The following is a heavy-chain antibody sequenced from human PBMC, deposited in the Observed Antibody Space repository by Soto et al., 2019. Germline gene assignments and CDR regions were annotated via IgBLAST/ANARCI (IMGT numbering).Heavy chain of an antibody. CDR2: ISHDGINK. CDR3: ARAMDSSDYVVRWFDP. D-gene: IGHD6-19*01. CDR1: GFRFSSYA. V-gene: IGHV3-30-3*01. Sequence: QVRLVESGGGVVQPGRSLRLSCTASGFRFSSYAMYWFRQPPGKGLEWVAVISHDGINKHYADSVKGRVTVSRDNSNHSLELQLNSLRGGDTATYYCARAMDSSDYVVRWFDPWGQGTLVTVSS. J-gene: IGHJ5*02.